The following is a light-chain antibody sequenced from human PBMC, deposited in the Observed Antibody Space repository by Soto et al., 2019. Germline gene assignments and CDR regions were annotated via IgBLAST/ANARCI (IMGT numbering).Light chain of an antibody. CDR2: TVS. CDR1: QSLLDSDDGNTY. V-gene: IGKV2-40*01. J-gene: IGKJ4*01. Sequence: DIVMTQTPLSLTVTPGEPASISCRSSQSLLDSDDGNTYLDWYLQKPGQSPQLLIYTVSYRASGVPSRVSGSGSGTDFTLKINRVEAEDVGVYYCMQRIEFPLTFGGGTKVEIK. CDR3: MQRIEFPLT.